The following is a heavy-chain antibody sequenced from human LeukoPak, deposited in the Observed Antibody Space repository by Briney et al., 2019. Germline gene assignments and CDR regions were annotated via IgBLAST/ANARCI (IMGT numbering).Heavy chain of an antibody. CDR1: GGSFSGYY. Sequence: SETLSLTCAVYGGSFSGYYWSWIRQPPGKGLEWIGEINHSGSTNYNPSLKGRVTISVDTSKNQFSLKLSPVTAADTAVYYCARDKADPYYYDSSGDAFDIWGQGTMVTVSS. D-gene: IGHD3-22*01. V-gene: IGHV4-34*01. J-gene: IGHJ3*02. CDR2: INHSGST. CDR3: ARDKADPYYYDSSGDAFDI.